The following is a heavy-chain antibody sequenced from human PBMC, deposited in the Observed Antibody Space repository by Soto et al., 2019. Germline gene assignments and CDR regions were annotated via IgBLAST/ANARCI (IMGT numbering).Heavy chain of an antibody. J-gene: IGHJ5*02. CDR2: IYYSGST. V-gene: IGHV4-39*01. CDR1: GGSISSSSYY. Sequence: SETLSLTCTVSGGSISSSSYYWGWIRQPPGKGLEWIGSIYYSGSTYYNPSLKSRVTISVDTSKNQFSLKLSSVTAADTAVYYCARHEVCGGGSCFFLGKITNNWFDPWGQGTLVTVSS. CDR3: ARHEVCGGGSCFFLGKITNNWFDP. D-gene: IGHD2-15*01.